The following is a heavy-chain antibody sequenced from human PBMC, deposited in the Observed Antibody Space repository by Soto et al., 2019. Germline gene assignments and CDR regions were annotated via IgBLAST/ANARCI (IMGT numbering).Heavy chain of an antibody. Sequence: PGGSLRLSCAASGFTFSSYAMSWVRQAPGKGLEWVSAISGSGGSTYYADSVKGRFTISRDNSKNTLYLQMNSLRAEDTAVYYCAKALGYDFWGGYYTSWFDPWGQGTLVTVYS. CDR1: GFTFSSYA. V-gene: IGHV3-23*01. CDR3: AKALGYDFWGGYYTSWFDP. D-gene: IGHD3-3*01. CDR2: ISGSGGST. J-gene: IGHJ5*02.